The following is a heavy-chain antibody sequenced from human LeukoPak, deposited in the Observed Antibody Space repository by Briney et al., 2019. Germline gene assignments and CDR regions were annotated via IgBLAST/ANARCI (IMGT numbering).Heavy chain of an antibody. J-gene: IGHJ4*02. CDR3: ARSQNYAFDY. D-gene: IGHD1-7*01. V-gene: IGHV6-1*01. CDR2: TYYWSKWYN. Sequence: SQTLSLTCAISGDSVSTNSVGWHWIRQSPSRGLEWLGKTYYWSKWYNVYAVSVKGRMTINPDTSKNQFSLQLNSVTPEDTAVYYCARSQNYAFDYWGQGALVTVSS. CDR1: GDSVSTNSVG.